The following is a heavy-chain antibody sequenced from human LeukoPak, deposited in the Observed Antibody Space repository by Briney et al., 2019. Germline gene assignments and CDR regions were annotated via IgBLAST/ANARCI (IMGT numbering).Heavy chain of an antibody. CDR3: AKVGTSVTTYYYYYMDV. CDR2: ISGSDGNT. V-gene: IGHV3-23*01. Sequence: GGSLRLSXAASGFTFSSYAMSWVRQAPGKGLEWVSAISGSDGNTYYADSVKGRFTISRDNSKNTLFLQMNSLRAEDTAVYYCAKVGTSVTTYYYYYMDVWGKGTTVTVSS. J-gene: IGHJ6*03. D-gene: IGHD4-17*01. CDR1: GFTFSSYA.